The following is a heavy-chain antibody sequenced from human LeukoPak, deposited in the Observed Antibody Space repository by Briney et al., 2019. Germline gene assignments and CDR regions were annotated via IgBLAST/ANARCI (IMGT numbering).Heavy chain of an antibody. V-gene: IGHV1-69*04. CDR3: ARFIQLSSSWSEAWFDP. CDR2: IIPILGIA. CDR1: GGTFSSYA. J-gene: IGHJ5*02. Sequence: SVKVSCKASGGTFSSYAISWVRQAPGQGLEWMGRIIPILGIANYAQKFQGRVTITADKSTSTAYMELSSLRSEDTAVYYCARFIQLSSSWSEAWFDPWGQGTLVTVSS. D-gene: IGHD6-13*01.